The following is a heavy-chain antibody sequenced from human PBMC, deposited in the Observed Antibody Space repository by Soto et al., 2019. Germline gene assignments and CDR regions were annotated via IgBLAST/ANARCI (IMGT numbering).Heavy chain of an antibody. CDR3: AREGGRGYTAMVMGDAFDI. CDR1: GGSISSGDYY. Sequence: QVQLQESGPGLVKPSQTLSLTCTVSGGSISSGDYYWSWIRQPPGKGLEWIGYIYYSGSTYYNPSPKSRVTISVDTSKNQFSMKLSSVTAADTAVYYCAREGGRGYTAMVMGDAFDIWGQGTMVTVSS. D-gene: IGHD5-18*01. CDR2: IYYSGST. J-gene: IGHJ3*02. V-gene: IGHV4-30-4*01.